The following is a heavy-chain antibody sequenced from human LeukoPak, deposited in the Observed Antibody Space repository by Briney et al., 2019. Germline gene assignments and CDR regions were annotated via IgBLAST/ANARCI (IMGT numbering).Heavy chain of an antibody. CDR2: SSSSGSTI. J-gene: IGHJ6*02. D-gene: IGHD6-13*01. CDR1: GFTVSSYE. V-gene: IGHV3-48*03. CDR3: ASSTGYFGYYYGMDV. Sequence: GGSLRLSCAASGFTVSSYEMNWVRQAPGKGLEWVSYSSSSGSTIYYADSVKGRFTISRDNAKNSLYLQMNSLRAEDTAVYYCASSTGYFGYYYGMDVWGQGTTVTVSS.